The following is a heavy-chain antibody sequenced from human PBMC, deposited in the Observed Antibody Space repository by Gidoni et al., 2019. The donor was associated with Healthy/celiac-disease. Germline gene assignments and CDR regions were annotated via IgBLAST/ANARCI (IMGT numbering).Heavy chain of an antibody. Sequence: QLQLQVSGSGLVKPSETLSLTCTVSGGSFSSRSYYWGWIRQPPGKGLEWIGSIYYSGGTYYNPSLKSRVAKSVNTSKNQFSLKLSDVTAADKAVYYCARRCLSDAFDIWGQGTMVTVSS. J-gene: IGHJ3*02. CDR3: ARRCLSDAFDI. CDR2: IYYSGGT. V-gene: IGHV4-39*01. CDR1: GGSFSSRSYY.